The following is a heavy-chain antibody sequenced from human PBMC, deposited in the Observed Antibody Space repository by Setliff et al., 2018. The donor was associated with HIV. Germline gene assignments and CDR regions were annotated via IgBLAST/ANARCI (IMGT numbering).Heavy chain of an antibody. Sequence: SVKVSCKASGGTFSASGFSWVRQAPGQGLEWMGGIIPAFGTADYAQKFQGRVTITADASTSTAYMELGRLRSDDTAVYYCARRGVGTPDAFDLWGQGTMVTVSS. CDR3: ARRGVGTPDAFDL. CDR1: GGTFSASG. CDR2: IIPAFGTA. D-gene: IGHD2-8*01. J-gene: IGHJ3*01. V-gene: IGHV1-69*13.